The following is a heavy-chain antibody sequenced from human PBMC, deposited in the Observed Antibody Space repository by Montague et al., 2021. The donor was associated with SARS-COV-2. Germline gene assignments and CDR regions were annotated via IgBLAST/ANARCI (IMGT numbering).Heavy chain of an antibody. V-gene: IGHV4-34*01. D-gene: IGHD3-9*01. CDR2: ISHGGAT. Sequence: SETLSLTRGVSGGSLSGYFWRWIRQNPGKGLEWIGEISHGGATNYNPTLKSRATVSVDTSRNQFSLKLNSVTAADTAVYYCARAPTFYYVLAGHDSELDVWGQGTMVIVSS. J-gene: IGHJ3*01. CDR3: ARAPTFYYVLAGHDSELDV. CDR1: GGSLSGYF.